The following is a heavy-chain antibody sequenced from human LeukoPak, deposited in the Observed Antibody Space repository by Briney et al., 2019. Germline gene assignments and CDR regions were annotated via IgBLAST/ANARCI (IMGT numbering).Heavy chain of an antibody. CDR1: GGSISSYY. CDR2: IYYSGST. Sequence: SETLSLICTVSGGSISSYYWSWIRQPPGKGLEWIGYIYYSGSTNYNPSLKSRVTISVDTSKNQFSLKLSSVTAADTAVYYCARGPIALYEHWFDPWGQGTLVTVSS. CDR3: ARGPIALYEHWFDP. V-gene: IGHV4-59*01. J-gene: IGHJ5*02. D-gene: IGHD2-2*02.